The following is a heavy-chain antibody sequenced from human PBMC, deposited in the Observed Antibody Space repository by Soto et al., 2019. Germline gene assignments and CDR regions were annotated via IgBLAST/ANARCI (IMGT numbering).Heavy chain of an antibody. J-gene: IGHJ4*02. Sequence: VSVKVSCKASGYTFTSYDISWVRQATGQGLEWMGWMNPNSGNTGYAQKFQGRVTMTRNTSISTAYMELSSLRSEDTAVYYCVRGSGSYLDFDYWGQGTLVTVSS. V-gene: IGHV1-8*01. D-gene: IGHD3-10*01. CDR1: GYTFTSYD. CDR2: MNPNSGNT. CDR3: VRGSGSYLDFDY.